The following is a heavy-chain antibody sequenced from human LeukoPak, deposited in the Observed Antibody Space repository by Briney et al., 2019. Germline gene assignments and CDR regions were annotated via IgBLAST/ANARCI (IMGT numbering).Heavy chain of an antibody. CDR1: GFTFSDYY. J-gene: IGHJ3*02. CDR2: ISSNGSTI. V-gene: IGHV3-11*01. Sequence: GGSLRLSCAASGFTFSDYYMSWIRQAPGKGLEWVSYISSNGSTIYYADSVKGRFTISRDNAKNSPYLQMNSLRAEDTAVYYCASSPYSYGYAAFDIWGQGTMVTVSS. CDR3: ASSPYSYGYAAFDI. D-gene: IGHD5-18*01.